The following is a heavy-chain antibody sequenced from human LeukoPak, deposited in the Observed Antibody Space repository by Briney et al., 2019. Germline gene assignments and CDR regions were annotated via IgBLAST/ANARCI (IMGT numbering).Heavy chain of an antibody. J-gene: IGHJ5*02. CDR2: IYTSGST. V-gene: IGHV4-4*07. Sequence: PSETLSLTCTVSGGSISSYYWSWIRQPAGKGLEWIGRIYTSGSTNYNPSLKSRVTMSVDTSKNQFSLKLSSVTAAHTAVYYCASVIVAAPHNWFDPGGRGTLVSVSS. CDR1: GGSISSYY. D-gene: IGHD5-12*01. CDR3: ASVIVAAPHNWFDP.